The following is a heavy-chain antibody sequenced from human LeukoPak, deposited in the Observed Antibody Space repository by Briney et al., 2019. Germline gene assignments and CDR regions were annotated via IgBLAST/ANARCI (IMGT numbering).Heavy chain of an antibody. J-gene: IGHJ4*02. CDR1: GFTFDDYA. D-gene: IGHD6-13*01. CDR2: ISWSSGSI. Sequence: GGSLRLSCAASGFTFDDYAMHWVRQAPGKGLEWVSGISWSSGSIGYADSVKGRFTISRDNAKNSLYLQMNSLRAQDSALYYCPKEQFSSSSHFDYWGQGTLVTVSS. V-gene: IGHV3-9*01. CDR3: PKEQFSSSSHFDY.